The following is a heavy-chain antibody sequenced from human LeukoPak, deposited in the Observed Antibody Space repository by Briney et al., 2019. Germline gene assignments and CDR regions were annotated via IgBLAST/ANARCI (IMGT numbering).Heavy chain of an antibody. CDR2: ISFNGGNT. V-gene: IGHV3-23*01. CDR1: GFTFSGSA. Sequence: GGSLRLSCAASGFTFSGSAMSWVRQAPGKGLEWVSLISFNGGNTYYADSVKGRFTISRDNSKDTLYLQMSSLRAEDTAVYYCGLAAYYYDSSGSDDAFDIWGQGTMVIVSS. D-gene: IGHD3-22*01. CDR3: GLAAYYYDSSGSDDAFDI. J-gene: IGHJ3*02.